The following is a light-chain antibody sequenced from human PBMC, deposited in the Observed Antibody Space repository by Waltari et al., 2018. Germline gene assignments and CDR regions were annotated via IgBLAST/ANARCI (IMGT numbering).Light chain of an antibody. CDR2: KAS. CDR1: QTISNW. Sequence: DVQMTQSPSTLSASVGDRVTITCRASQTISNWLAWYQQKPGKAPTLLIYKASSLQGGVPSRFSGSGSGAEFTLTISSLQPDDFATYYCHQYNAYPWTFGQGIKVEIK. V-gene: IGKV1-5*03. J-gene: IGKJ1*01. CDR3: HQYNAYPWT.